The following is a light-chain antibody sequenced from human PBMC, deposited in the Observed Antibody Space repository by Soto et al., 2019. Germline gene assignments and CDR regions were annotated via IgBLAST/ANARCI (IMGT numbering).Light chain of an antibody. J-gene: IGLJ1*01. Sequence: QSALTQPSSVSGSPGQSITISCTGTSRDIGGSNEVSWYQQLPGKAPKLMIYDGSNRPSGVSNRFSGSKSGNTASLTISGLQADDDADYYCGSYTSSSTLSVFGTGTKVTVL. V-gene: IGLV2-14*01. CDR3: GSYTSSSTLSV. CDR1: SRDIGGSNE. CDR2: DGS.